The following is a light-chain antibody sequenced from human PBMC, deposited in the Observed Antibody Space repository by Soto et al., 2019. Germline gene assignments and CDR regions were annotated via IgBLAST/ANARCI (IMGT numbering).Light chain of an antibody. CDR2: GAS. V-gene: IGKV3-15*01. J-gene: IGKJ1*01. CDR1: QSVTTN. CDR3: QQYNSWPPWT. Sequence: EVVMTQSPATLSVSLGERTTLSCRASQSVTTNLAWYQQKPGQAPRHLIYGASTRPNGIPARFSGSGSGTEFTLTISSLQSEDFAVYYCQQYNSWPPWTFGQGTKVEIK.